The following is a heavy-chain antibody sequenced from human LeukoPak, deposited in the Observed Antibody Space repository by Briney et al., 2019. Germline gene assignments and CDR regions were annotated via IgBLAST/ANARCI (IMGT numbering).Heavy chain of an antibody. V-gene: IGHV4-30-4*01. CDR3: ARSGYSYGYGY. Sequence: SETLSLTCTVSGGSINSDDYYWSWIRQPPGKGLEWIAYIYYSGSTNYNPSLKSRVSISVDTSKNQFSLKLSSVTSADTAVYYCARSGYSYGYGYWGQGILVTVSS. J-gene: IGHJ4*02. D-gene: IGHD5-18*01. CDR2: IYYSGST. CDR1: GGSINSDDYY.